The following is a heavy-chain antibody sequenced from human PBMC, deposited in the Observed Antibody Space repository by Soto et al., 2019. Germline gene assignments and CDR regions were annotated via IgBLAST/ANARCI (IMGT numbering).Heavy chain of an antibody. CDR1: GGSISSGDYY. Sequence: KPSETLSLTCTVSGGSISSGDYYWSWIRQPPGKGLEWIGYIYYSGSTYYNPSLKSRVTISVDASKNQFSLKLSSVTAADTAVYYCARAYGSGSTHVPIWMYYFDYWGQGTLVTVSS. J-gene: IGHJ4*02. D-gene: IGHD3-10*01. V-gene: IGHV4-30-4*01. CDR3: ARAYGSGSTHVPIWMYYFDY. CDR2: IYYSGST.